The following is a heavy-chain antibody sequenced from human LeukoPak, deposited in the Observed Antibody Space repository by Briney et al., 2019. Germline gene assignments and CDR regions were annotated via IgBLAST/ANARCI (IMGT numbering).Heavy chain of an antibody. CDR3: ARLGTGTTRGSLDY. D-gene: IGHD1-7*01. CDR1: GGSISSYY. CDR2: IYYSGST. V-gene: IGHV4-59*08. J-gene: IGHJ4*02. Sequence: SETLSLTCTVSGGSISSYYWSWIRQPPGKGLEWIGYIYYSGSTNYNPSLKSRVTISVDTSKNQFSLKLSSVTAADTAVYYCARLGTGTTRGSLDYWGQGTLVTVSS.